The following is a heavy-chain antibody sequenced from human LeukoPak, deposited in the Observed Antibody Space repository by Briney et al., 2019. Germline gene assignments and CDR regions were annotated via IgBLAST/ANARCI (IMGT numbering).Heavy chain of an antibody. D-gene: IGHD2-2*01. CDR3: ARDNIVVVPAAAIYYYYYGMDV. J-gene: IGHJ6*02. CDR1: GGSISSSSYY. Sequence: SETLSLTCTVSGGSISSSSYYWGWIRQPPGKGLEWIGSIYYSGSTYYNPSLKSRVTISVDTSKNQFSLKLSSVTAADTAVYYCARDNIVVVPAAAIYYYYYGMDVWGQGTTVTVSS. CDR2: IYYSGST. V-gene: IGHV4-39*07.